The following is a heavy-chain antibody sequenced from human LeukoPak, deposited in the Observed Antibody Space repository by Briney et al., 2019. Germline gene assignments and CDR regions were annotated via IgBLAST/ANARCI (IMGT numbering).Heavy chain of an antibody. CDR3: ARAFRVVPADFDY. J-gene: IGHJ4*02. CDR2: ISSSSSYI. D-gene: IGHD2-2*01. V-gene: IGHV3-21*01. CDR1: GFTFSSYS. Sequence: KPGGSLRLSCAASGFTFSSYSMNWVRQAPGKGLEWVSSISSSSSYIYYAGSVKGRFTISRDNAKNSLYLQMNSLRAEDTAVYYCARAFRVVPADFDYWGQGTLVTVSS.